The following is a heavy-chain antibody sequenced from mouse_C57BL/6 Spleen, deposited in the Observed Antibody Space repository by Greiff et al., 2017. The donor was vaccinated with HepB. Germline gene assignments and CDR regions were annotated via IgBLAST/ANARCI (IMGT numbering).Heavy chain of an antibody. D-gene: IGHD1-1*01. CDR3: ARHGYYGSSLYAMDY. Sequence: EVKLVESGGGLVQPGGSLKLSCAASGFTFSDYYMYWVRQTPEKRLEWVAYISNGGGSTYYPDTVQGRFTISRDNAKNTLYLQMSRLKSEDTAMYYCARHGYYGSSLYAMDYWGQGTSVTVSS. CDR1: GFTFSDYY. CDR2: ISNGGGST. J-gene: IGHJ4*01. V-gene: IGHV5-12*01.